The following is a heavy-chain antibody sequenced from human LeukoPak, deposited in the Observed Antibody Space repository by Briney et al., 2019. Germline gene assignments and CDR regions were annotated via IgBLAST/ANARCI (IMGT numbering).Heavy chain of an antibody. CDR2: IYYSGST. Sequence: SETLSLTCTVSGGSISSYYWSWIRQPPGKGLEWIGYIYYSGSTNYNPSLKSRVTISVDTSRNQFSLKLSSVTAADTAVYYCARNIAAAGATWFDPWGQGTLVTVSS. V-gene: IGHV4-59*01. CDR1: GGSISSYY. J-gene: IGHJ5*02. D-gene: IGHD6-13*01. CDR3: ARNIAAAGATWFDP.